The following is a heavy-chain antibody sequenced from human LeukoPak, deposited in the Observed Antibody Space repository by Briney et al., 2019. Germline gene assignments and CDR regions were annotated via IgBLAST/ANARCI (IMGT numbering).Heavy chain of an antibody. J-gene: IGHJ4*02. CDR3: ARQVGATAGGDY. CDR2: IYYSGST. CDR1: GGSISSSSYY. V-gene: IGHV4-39*01. Sequence: SETLSLTCTVSGGSISSSSYYWGWIRQPPGKGLEWIGSIYYSGSTYYNPSLKSRVTISVDTSKNQFSLKLSSVTAADTAVYYCARQVGATAGGDYWGQGTLVTVSS. D-gene: IGHD1-26*01.